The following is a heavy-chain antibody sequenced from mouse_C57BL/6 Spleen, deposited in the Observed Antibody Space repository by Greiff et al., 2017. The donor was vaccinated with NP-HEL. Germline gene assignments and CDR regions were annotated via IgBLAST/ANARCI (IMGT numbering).Heavy chain of an antibody. CDR3: ARDGEHRAMDY. CDR2: ITPSSGCT. J-gene: IGHJ4*01. V-gene: IGHV1-7*01. CDR1: GYTFTSYW. Sequence: QVQLQQPGAELANPGASVKLSCKASGYTFTSYWMHWVKQRPGQGLEWIGYITPSSGCTKYNQKFKDKATLTEDKSSSTAYMQQSSRTDECSVVYYFARDGEHRAMDYWGQGTPGTLS.